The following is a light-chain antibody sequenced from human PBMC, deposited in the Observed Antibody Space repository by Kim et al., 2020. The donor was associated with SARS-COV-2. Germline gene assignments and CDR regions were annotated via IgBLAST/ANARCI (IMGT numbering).Light chain of an antibody. CDR3: QQYSHYWT. CDR2: KAS. CDR1: QSISTW. Sequence: DIQMTQSPSTLSVSVGDTVTITCRASQSISTWLAWYQQRPGKAPKLLIYKASSLESGVPSRFSGSGSGTEFTLTISSLQPDDFATYYCQQYSHYWTFGQGTKVDIK. V-gene: IGKV1-5*03. J-gene: IGKJ1*01.